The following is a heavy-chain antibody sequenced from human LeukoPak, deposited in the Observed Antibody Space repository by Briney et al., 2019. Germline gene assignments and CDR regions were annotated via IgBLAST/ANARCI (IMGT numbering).Heavy chain of an antibody. V-gene: IGHV3-21*04. Sequence: GGSLRLSCAASGFTFSSYSMNWVRQAPGKGLEWVSSISSSSSYIYYADSVKGRFTISRDNAKNSLYLQMNSLRAEDTALYYCARGGLTIFGVVNYMDVWGKGTTVTVSS. CDR1: GFTFSSYS. CDR2: ISSSSSYI. J-gene: IGHJ6*03. D-gene: IGHD3-3*01. CDR3: ARGGLTIFGVVNYMDV.